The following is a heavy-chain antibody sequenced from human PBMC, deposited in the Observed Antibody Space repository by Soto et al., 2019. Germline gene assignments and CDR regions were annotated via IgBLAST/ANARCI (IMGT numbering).Heavy chain of an antibody. Sequence: PGGSLRLSCAASGFTFSSYAMNWVRQAPGEGLEWVSYISSSGSTIYYADSVKGRFTISRDNAKNSLYLQMNSLRAEDTAVYYCAGDYYGDYYFDYWGQGTLVTVSS. D-gene: IGHD4-17*01. CDR2: ISSSGSTI. CDR1: GFTFSSYA. CDR3: AGDYYGDYYFDY. V-gene: IGHV3-48*01. J-gene: IGHJ4*02.